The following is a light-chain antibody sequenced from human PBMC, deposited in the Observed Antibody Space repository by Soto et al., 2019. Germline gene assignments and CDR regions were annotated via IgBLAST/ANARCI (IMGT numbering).Light chain of an antibody. CDR1: SSDVGTYDY. CDR2: EVT. J-gene: IGLJ1*01. V-gene: IGLV2-14*01. Sequence: QSALTQPAPVSGSPGQSIAISCPGTSSDVGTYDYVSWYQQYPDKAPKLIIYEVTQRPSGVSNRFSGSKSGNTASLTISGLQAEDEADYYCSSHTSVNTRVFGTGTKVTVL. CDR3: SSHTSVNTRV.